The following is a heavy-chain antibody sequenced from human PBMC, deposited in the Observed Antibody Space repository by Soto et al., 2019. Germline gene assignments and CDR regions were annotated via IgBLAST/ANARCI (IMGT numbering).Heavy chain of an antibody. Sequence: GGSLRLSCAASGFTFSSYAMSWVRQAPGKGLEWVSAISGSGGRTYYADSVKGRFTISRDNSKNTLDLQMNSLRAEDTAVYYCAKSGRRDYVWGSYRFDYWGQGTLVTVSS. J-gene: IGHJ4*02. CDR2: ISGSGGRT. CDR3: AKSGRRDYVWGSYRFDY. CDR1: GFTFSSYA. D-gene: IGHD3-16*02. V-gene: IGHV3-23*01.